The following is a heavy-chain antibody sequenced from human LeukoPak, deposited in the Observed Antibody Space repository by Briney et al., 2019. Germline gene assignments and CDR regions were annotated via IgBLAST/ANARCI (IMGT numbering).Heavy chain of an antibody. V-gene: IGHV1-46*01. CDR2: INPSGGST. D-gene: IGHD3-16*01. J-gene: IGHJ4*02. Sequence: ASVKVSCKASGYTFTSYYMHWVRQAPGQGLEWMGIINPSGGSTSYAQKFQGRVTMTRDMSTSTVYMELSSLRSEDTAVYYCARGYGGTLILNYFDYWGQGTLVTVSS. CDR1: GYTFTSYY. CDR3: ARGYGGTLILNYFDY.